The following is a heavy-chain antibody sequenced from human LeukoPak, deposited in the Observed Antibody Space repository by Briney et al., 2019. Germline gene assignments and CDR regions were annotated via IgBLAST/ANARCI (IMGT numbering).Heavy chain of an antibody. CDR3: ARDLEQLVTPYYYYYYMDV. D-gene: IGHD6-13*01. CDR1: GGTFSSYA. Sequence: SVKVSCKASGGTFSSYAISWVRQAPGQELEWMGGIIPIFGTANYAQKFQGRVTITADESTSTAYMELSSLRSEDTAVYYCARDLEQLVTPYYYYYYMDVWGKGTTVTVSS. CDR2: IIPIFGTA. V-gene: IGHV1-69*13. J-gene: IGHJ6*03.